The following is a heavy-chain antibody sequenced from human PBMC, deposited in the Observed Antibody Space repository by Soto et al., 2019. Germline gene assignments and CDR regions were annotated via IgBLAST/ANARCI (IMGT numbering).Heavy chain of an antibody. CDR2: INSDGSST. V-gene: IGHV3-74*01. CDR3: ASYVAHQHYFDY. CDR1: GFSFSSYW. Sequence: QTGGSLRLSCAASGFSFSSYWMHWVRQVPGKGLVWVSRINSDGSSTSYADSVKGRFTISRDNAKNTLYLQMNSLRAEDTAVYYCASYVAHQHYFDYWGQGTLVTVSS. J-gene: IGHJ4*02. D-gene: IGHD2-2*01.